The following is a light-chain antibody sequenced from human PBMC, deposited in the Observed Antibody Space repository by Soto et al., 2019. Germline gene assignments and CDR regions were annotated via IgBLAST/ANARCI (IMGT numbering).Light chain of an antibody. CDR2: TAS. Sequence: IQLTHSPSFLSASVGDRVTITCRASQGITTYLAWYQQKPGKAPNLLIYTASTLQSGVPSRFSGSGSGTEFTLTLSSRQPEDFATYYCQQVDSYPLTFGQGTRLEIK. CDR3: QQVDSYPLT. J-gene: IGKJ5*01. V-gene: IGKV1-9*01. CDR1: QGITTY.